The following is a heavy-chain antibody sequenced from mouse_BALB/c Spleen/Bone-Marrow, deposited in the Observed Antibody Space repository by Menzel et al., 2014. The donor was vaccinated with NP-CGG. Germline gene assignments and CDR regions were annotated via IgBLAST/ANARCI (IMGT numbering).Heavy chain of an antibody. CDR1: GYSFTTYW. Sequence: GAELVKPGASVRLSCKASGYSFTTYWIHWVKQRPGQGLEWIGEINPSNGRTNYNGKFKSKATLTVDKSSSTAYMQLSSLTSEDSAVYYCARYDGPAWFAYWGQGTLVTVSA. V-gene: IGHV1S81*02. J-gene: IGHJ3*01. CDR3: ARYDGPAWFAY. D-gene: IGHD2-3*01. CDR2: INPSNGRT.